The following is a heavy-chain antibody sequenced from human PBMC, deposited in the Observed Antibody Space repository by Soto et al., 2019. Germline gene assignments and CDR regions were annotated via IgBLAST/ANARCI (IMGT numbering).Heavy chain of an antibody. CDR1: GESISSSSYY. Sequence: SETLSLTCIVSGESISSSSYYWGWIRQPPGKGLEWIGSIYHSGRTYYNPSFKSRVTISIDTSKNQFSLKLSSVTATDTAVYYCARQRTTVVTQAYFDHWGQGALVTVSS. V-gene: IGHV4-39*01. D-gene: IGHD2-21*02. CDR2: IYHSGRT. J-gene: IGHJ4*02. CDR3: ARQRTTVVTQAYFDH.